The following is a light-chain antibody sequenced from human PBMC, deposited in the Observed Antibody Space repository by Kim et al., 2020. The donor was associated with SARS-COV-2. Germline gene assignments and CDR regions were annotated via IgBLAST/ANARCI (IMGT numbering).Light chain of an antibody. V-gene: IGKV3-11*01. CDR1: QSVSSY. Sequence: SPGERATRSCRASQSVSSYLAWYQQKPGQAPRLLIYDASNRATGIPARFSGSGSGTDFTLTISSLEPEDFAVYYCQQRSNWAGLTFGGGTKVDIK. CDR3: QQRSNWAGLT. CDR2: DAS. J-gene: IGKJ4*01.